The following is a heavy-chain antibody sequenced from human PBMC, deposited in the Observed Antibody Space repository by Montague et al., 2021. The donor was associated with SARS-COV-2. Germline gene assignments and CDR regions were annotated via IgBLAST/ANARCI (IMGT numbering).Heavy chain of an antibody. CDR1: GPRHTGAGQN. CDR3: ARDGHSNYNYIDP. CDR2: VYHTGRT. J-gene: IGHJ5*02. V-gene: IGHV4-31*03. D-gene: IGHD4-11*01. Sequence: TLSLTCTILGPRHTGAGQNWTCLNHRHGNSLEGVGYVYHTGRTYYNPTLKSRVTMSIDMSKNQFSLNLTSVTAADTALYYCARDGHSNYNYIDPWGPGILVTV.